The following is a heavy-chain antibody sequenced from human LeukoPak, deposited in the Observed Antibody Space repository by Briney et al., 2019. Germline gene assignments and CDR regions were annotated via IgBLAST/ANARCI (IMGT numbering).Heavy chain of an antibody. CDR1: GFTFSSYA. D-gene: IGHD3-10*01. CDR2: ISSSGTTV. CDR3: ARSIKGDSDH. J-gene: IGHJ4*02. Sequence: GGSLRLSCAASGFTFSSYAMSWVRQAPGKGLDWVSYISSSGTTVYYADSVKGRFTVSRDNAKNSLYLQMNSLRAEDTAVYYCARSIKGDSDHWGQGTLVTVSS. V-gene: IGHV3-48*03.